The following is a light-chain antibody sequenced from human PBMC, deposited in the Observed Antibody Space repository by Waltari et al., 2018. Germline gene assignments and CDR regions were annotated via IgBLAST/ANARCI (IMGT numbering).Light chain of an antibody. CDR3: QQYETFPVT. CDR1: QSVNRW. V-gene: IGKV1-5*03. Sequence: DIQMTQSPSTLSASVGDRVTITCRASQSVNRWLAWYQQKPGKAPKLRISKASALQNGVAPRFSRGGSGTEFTLTISNLQPDDSSTYYCQQYETFPVTFGHGTKVEIK. CDR2: KAS. J-gene: IGKJ1*01.